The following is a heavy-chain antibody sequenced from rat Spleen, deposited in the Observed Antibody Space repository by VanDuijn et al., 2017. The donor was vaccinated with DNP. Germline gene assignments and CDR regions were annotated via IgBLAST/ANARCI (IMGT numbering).Heavy chain of an antibody. J-gene: IGHJ2*01. CDR3: ARLIPRDY. CDR1: GFSLMDYS. CDR2: KWSGGSP. Sequence: QVQLKESEPDLVQPSQTLSLTCTVSGFSLMDYSVHWVRQPPGKGLEWIGEKWSGGSPHYNSGLKSRLSISRDTSKSQVFLKMNSLQTEDTAMYCCARLIPRDYWGQGVMVTVSS. V-gene: IGHV2-19*01. D-gene: IGHD2-1*01.